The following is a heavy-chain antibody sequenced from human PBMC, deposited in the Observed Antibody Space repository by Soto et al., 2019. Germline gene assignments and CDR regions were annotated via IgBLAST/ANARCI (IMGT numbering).Heavy chain of an antibody. CDR3: GHRLDVGSNSF. J-gene: IGHJ3*01. V-gene: IGHV2-5*01. D-gene: IGHD2-2*01. CDR1: GFSLSTSGVG. Sequence: QITLEESGPTLVKPTQTLTLTCSFSGFSLSTSGVGVEWIRQPPGKALEWLALVYSNDDKRYSPSVKSRVSITKDTSKNRVVLTMTNVHPVDTATYSCGHRLDVGSNSFWGQGTMVTVSS. CDR2: VYSNDDK.